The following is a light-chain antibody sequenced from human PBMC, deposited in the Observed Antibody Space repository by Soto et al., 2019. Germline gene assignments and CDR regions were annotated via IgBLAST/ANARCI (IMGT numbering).Light chain of an antibody. J-gene: IGKJ1*01. V-gene: IGKV3-15*01. CDR3: QQYYNLRT. CDR1: QSVSSN. CDR2: GAS. Sequence: IVMTRSPGTLSLCPGSRGTLSCRASQSVSSNLAWYQQKPGQAPRLLIYGASTRATGIPARFSGSGSGTDFTLTISSLQSEDLAVYYCQQYYNLRTFGQGTKVDIK.